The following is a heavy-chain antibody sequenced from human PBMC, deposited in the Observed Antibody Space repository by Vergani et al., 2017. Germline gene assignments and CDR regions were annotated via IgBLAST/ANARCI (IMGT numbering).Heavy chain of an antibody. CDR1: GGYFSGYY. CDR2: INHSGST. Sequence: QVQLQQWGAGLLKPSETLSLTCAVYGGYFSGYYWSWICQPPGKGLEWIGEINHSGSTNYNPSLKSRVTISVDTSKNQFSLKLSSVTAADTAVYYCARYYYGSGSYDYWGQGTLVTVSS. CDR3: ARYYYGSGSYDY. D-gene: IGHD3-10*01. J-gene: IGHJ4*02. V-gene: IGHV4-34*01.